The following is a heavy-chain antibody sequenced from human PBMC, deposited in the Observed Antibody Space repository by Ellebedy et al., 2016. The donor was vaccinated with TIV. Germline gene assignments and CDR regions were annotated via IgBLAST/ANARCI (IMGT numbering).Heavy chain of an antibody. CDR2: FDPEDGET. J-gene: IGHJ6*03. CDR1: GYTLTELS. V-gene: IGHV1-24*01. D-gene: IGHD2-2*01. CDR3: ATLSVVVPAAIAKPYYYYYYMDV. Sequence: ASVKVSXXVSGYTLTELSMHWVRQAPGKGLEWMGGFDPEDGETIYAQKFQGRVTMTEDTSTDTAYMELGSLRSEDTAVYYCATLSVVVPAAIAKPYYYYYYMDVWGKGTTVTVSS.